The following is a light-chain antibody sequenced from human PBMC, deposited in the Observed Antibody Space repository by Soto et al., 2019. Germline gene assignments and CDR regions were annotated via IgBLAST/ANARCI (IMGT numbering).Light chain of an antibody. J-gene: IGKJ1*01. CDR1: QSISNNY. Sequence: EIVMTQSPVTLSVSPGGRATLSCRATQSISNNYLAWYQRKPGQAPRPLIYGASSRVPGIPDRFSGAGSGTDFTLTISRLEPEDFAVYYCQQYGSIPWTFGQGTKVEIK. V-gene: IGKV3-20*01. CDR2: GAS. CDR3: QQYGSIPWT.